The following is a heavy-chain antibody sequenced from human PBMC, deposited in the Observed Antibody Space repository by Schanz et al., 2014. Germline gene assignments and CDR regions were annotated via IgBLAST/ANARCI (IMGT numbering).Heavy chain of an antibody. CDR2: IYYRGNT. V-gene: IGHV4-34*11. D-gene: IGHD4-17*01. CDR1: GGSLSGYF. Sequence: QVQLQQWGAGLLKPSETLSLTCAVYGGSLSGYFWSWIRQPPGKGLEWIGFIYYRGNTNYNPSLTSRVTMSVDTSRNQFSLKLSSVPAADTAVYYCARRIWDGDYYYCDYWGQGTLVTVSS. CDR3: ARRIWDGDYYYCDY. J-gene: IGHJ4*02.